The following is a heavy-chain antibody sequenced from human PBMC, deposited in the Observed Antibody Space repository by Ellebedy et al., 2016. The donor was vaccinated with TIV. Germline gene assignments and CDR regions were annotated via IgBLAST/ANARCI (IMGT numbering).Heavy chain of an antibody. V-gene: IGHV3-23*01. J-gene: IGHJ4*02. CDR3: AKGHPFYI. Sequence: GESLKISCGASGFTFGSYAMSWVRQAPGKGLEWVSAISDSGERTFYADSVKSRFTISRDNSKNTLYLQMNSLRVDDTAVYFCAKGHPFYIWGQGALVTVSS. CDR2: ISDSGERT. CDR1: GFTFGSYA. D-gene: IGHD2/OR15-2a*01.